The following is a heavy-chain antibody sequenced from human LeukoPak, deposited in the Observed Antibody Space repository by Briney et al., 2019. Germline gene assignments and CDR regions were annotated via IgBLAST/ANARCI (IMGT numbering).Heavy chain of an antibody. J-gene: IGHJ4*02. D-gene: IGHD2-15*01. CDR3: ARGGSCSGGSCYFDY. V-gene: IGHV5-51*01. Sequence: GESLKISCKGSGYSFTSYWIGWVRQMPGKGLEWMGIIYPGDSDTRYSPSFQGQVTISADKSISTAYLLWSSLKASDTAMYYCARGGSCSGGSCYFDYWGQGTLVTVSS. CDR1: GYSFTSYW. CDR2: IYPGDSDT.